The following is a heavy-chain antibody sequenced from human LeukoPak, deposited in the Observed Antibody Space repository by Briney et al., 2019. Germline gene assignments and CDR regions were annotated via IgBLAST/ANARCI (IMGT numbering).Heavy chain of an antibody. CDR2: INSDGSST. D-gene: IGHD5-18*01. CDR1: GFTFSSYW. CDR3: ARGGAYSYGPLDI. J-gene: IGHJ3*02. Sequence: GGSLRLSCAASGFTFSSYWMHWVRQAPGKGLVWVSRINSDGSSTSYADSVKGRFTISRDNAKNTLYLQMNSLRAEDTAVYYCARGGAYSYGPLDIWGQGTMVTVSS. V-gene: IGHV3-74*01.